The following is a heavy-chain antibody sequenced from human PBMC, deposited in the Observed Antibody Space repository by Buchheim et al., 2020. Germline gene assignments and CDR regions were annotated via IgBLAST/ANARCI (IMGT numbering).Heavy chain of an antibody. CDR2: INHSGST. D-gene: IGHD3-16*01. J-gene: IGHJ4*02. Sequence: QVQLQQWGAGLLKPSETLSLTCAVYGGSFSGYYWSWIRQPPGKGLEWIGEINHSGSTNYNPSLKSRVTISVDTSKNQFSLKLSSVTAADTAVYYCARLADYVWGSSSAPIDYWGQRTL. CDR1: GGSFSGYY. CDR3: ARLADYVWGSSSAPIDY. V-gene: IGHV4-34*01.